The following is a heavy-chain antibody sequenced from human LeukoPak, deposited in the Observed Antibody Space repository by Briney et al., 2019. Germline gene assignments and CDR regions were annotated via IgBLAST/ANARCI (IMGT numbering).Heavy chain of an antibody. D-gene: IGHD3-10*01. Sequence: HSETLSLTCAVYGGSFSGYYWSWIRQPPGKGLEWIGEMNHSGSTNYNPSLKSRVTISVDTSKNQFSLKLSSVTAADTAVYYCASGTRGAGWFAPWGQGTLVTVSS. CDR1: GGSFSGYY. CDR2: MNHSGST. J-gene: IGHJ5*02. CDR3: ASGTRGAGWFAP. V-gene: IGHV4-34*01.